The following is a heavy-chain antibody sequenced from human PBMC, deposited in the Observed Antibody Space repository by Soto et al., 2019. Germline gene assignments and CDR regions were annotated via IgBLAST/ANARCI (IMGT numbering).Heavy chain of an antibody. CDR1: GVTFSSYA. Sequence: SVKVSCKASGVTFSSYAISWVRQAPGQGLEWMGGIIPIFGTANYAQKFQGRVTITADESTSTAYMELSSLRSEDTAVYYCARESNYDFWSGYGPPGINNWFDPWGQGTLVTVSS. J-gene: IGHJ5*02. V-gene: IGHV1-69*13. CDR3: ARESNYDFWSGYGPPGINNWFDP. D-gene: IGHD3-3*01. CDR2: IIPIFGTA.